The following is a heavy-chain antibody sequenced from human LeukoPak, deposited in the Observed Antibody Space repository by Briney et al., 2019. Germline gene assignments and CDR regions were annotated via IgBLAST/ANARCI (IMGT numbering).Heavy chain of an antibody. J-gene: IGHJ4*02. CDR1: GYTFNNYG. D-gene: IGHD3-10*01. CDR2: ISAHNGYT. V-gene: IGHV1-18*01. Sequence: ASVKVSCKASGYTFNNYGINWVRQAPGQGLEWMGWISAHNGYTKYAQKVQGRVTLTTDTSTSTAYMELKSLKSDDTAIYYCARGGSFGTYWGQGTLVTVSS. CDR3: ARGGSFGTY.